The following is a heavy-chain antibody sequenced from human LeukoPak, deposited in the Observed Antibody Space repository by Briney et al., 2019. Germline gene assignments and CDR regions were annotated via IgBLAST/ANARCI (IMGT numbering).Heavy chain of an antibody. CDR3: ARAAPYYDILTGYYFGWFDP. Sequence: SQTLSLTCAISGDSVSSNSAAWNWIRQSPSRGLEWLGRTYYRSKWYNDYAVSVKSRITINPDTYKNPFPLQLNSVTPEDTAVYYCARAAPYYDILTGYYFGWFDPWGQGTLVTVSS. D-gene: IGHD3-9*01. CDR2: TYYRSKWYN. J-gene: IGHJ5*02. V-gene: IGHV6-1*01. CDR1: GDSVSSNSAA.